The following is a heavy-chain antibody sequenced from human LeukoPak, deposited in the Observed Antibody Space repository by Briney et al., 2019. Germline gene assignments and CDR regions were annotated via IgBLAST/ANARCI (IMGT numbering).Heavy chain of an antibody. CDR1: GGSISSYY. D-gene: IGHD2-15*01. CDR2: IYYSGST. V-gene: IGHV4-59*01. J-gene: IGHJ6*04. Sequence: SETLPLTCTVSGGSISSYYWSWIRQPPGKGLEWIGYIYYSGSTNYNPSLKSRVTISVDTSKNQFSLKLSSVTAADTAVYYCARGAKVGGYYYGMDVWGKGTTVTVSS. CDR3: ARGAKVGGYYYGMDV.